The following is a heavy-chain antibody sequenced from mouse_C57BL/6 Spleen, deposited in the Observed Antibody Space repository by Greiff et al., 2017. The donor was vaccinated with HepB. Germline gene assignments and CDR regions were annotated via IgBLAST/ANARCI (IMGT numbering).Heavy chain of an antibody. CDR3: ARDQGIIDY. V-gene: IGHV3-6*01. D-gene: IGHD2-4*01. CDR2: ISYDGSN. Sequence: EVKLQESGPGLVKPSQSLSLTCSVTGYSITSGYYWNWIRQFPGNKLEWMGYISYDGSNNYNPSLKNRISITRDTSKNQFFLKLNSVTTEDTATYYCARDQGIIDYWGQGTTLTVSS. CDR1: GYSITSGYY. J-gene: IGHJ2*01.